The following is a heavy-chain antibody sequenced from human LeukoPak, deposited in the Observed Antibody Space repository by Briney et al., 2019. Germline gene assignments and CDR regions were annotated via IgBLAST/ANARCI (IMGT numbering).Heavy chain of an antibody. V-gene: IGHV3-64D*09. Sequence: GGSLSLSCSACGLTFSDYAIHWVRQAPGKGLEYVSAISTNGGSTYYADSVKGRFTISRDYSKTTLYLQMSSRRAEDTAVYYCMKVAVAGTFNDAFDIWGQGTMVTVSS. J-gene: IGHJ3*02. CDR2: ISTNGGST. CDR1: GLTFSDYA. CDR3: MKVAVAGTFNDAFDI. D-gene: IGHD6-19*01.